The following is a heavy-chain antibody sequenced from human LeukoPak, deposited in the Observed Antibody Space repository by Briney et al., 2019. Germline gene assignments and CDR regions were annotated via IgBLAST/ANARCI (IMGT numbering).Heavy chain of an antibody. CDR1: EFTFSSYG. D-gene: IGHD2-2*01. CDR2: IRYDGSNK. CDR3: AKSYCSSTSCWEISNDY. J-gene: IGHJ4*02. Sequence: RTGGSLRLSCAASEFTFSSYGMHWVRQAPGKGLEWVAFIRYDGSNKYYADSVKGRFTISRDNSKNTLYLQMNSLRAEDTAVYYCAKSYCSSTSCWEISNDYWGQGTLVTVSS. V-gene: IGHV3-30*02.